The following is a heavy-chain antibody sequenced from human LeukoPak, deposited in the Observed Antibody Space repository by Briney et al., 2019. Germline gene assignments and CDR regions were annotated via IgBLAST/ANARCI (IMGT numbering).Heavy chain of an antibody. Sequence: SETLSLTCTVSGGSISSYYWSWTRQPPGKGLEWIGYIYYSGSTNYNPSLKSRVTISVDTSKNQFSLKLSSVTAADTAVYYCAREELYYGMDVWGQGTTVTVSS. D-gene: IGHD1-26*01. J-gene: IGHJ6*02. CDR2: IYYSGST. CDR1: GGSISSYY. V-gene: IGHV4-59*01. CDR3: AREELYYGMDV.